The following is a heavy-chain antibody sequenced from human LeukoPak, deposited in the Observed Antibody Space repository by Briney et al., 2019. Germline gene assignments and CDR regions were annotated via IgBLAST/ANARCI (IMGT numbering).Heavy chain of an antibody. Sequence: PSETLSLTCAVYGGSFSGYYRSWIRQPAGKGLEWIGRIYTSGSTNYNPSFKSRVTMSVDTSNKQFSLKLRSVTAADTAVYYCARGGGSSWYRALLDIWGQGTMVTVSS. V-gene: IGHV4-59*10. CDR2: IYTSGST. CDR1: GGSFSGYY. J-gene: IGHJ3*02. CDR3: ARGGGSSWYRALLDI. D-gene: IGHD6-13*01.